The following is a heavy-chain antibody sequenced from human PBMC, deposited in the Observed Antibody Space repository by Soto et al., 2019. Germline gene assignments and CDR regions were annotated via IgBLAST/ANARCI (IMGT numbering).Heavy chain of an antibody. CDR1: GFTFSSYG. CDR3: AKTGGDPVDTIFGVVTRAPDY. D-gene: IGHD3-3*01. V-gene: IGHV3-30*18. J-gene: IGHJ4*02. Sequence: GGSLRLSCAASGFTFSSYGMHWVRQAPGKGLEWVAVISYDGSNKYYADSVKGRFTISRDNSKNTLYLQMNSLRAEDTAVYYCAKTGGDPVDTIFGVVTRAPDYWGQGTLVTVSS. CDR2: ISYDGSNK.